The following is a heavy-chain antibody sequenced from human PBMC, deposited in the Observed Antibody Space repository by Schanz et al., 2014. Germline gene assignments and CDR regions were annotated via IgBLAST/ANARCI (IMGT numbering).Heavy chain of an antibody. J-gene: IGHJ6*02. Sequence: QVQLVESGGGLVKPGGSLRLSCAASGFTFSDYYMTWMRQAPGKGLEWISYISNSGTYTKYADSVKGRFVISRDNAGSSLYLQMSSLRDGDTAVYYCASVIMVAGNHRDGRDVWGQGTTVIVSS. D-gene: IGHD6-19*01. CDR2: ISNSGTYT. V-gene: IGHV3-11*05. CDR3: ASVIMVAGNHRDGRDV. CDR1: GFTFSDYY.